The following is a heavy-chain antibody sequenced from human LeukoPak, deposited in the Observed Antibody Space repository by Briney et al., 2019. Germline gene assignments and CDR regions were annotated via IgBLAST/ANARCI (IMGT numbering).Heavy chain of an antibody. V-gene: IGHV3-43*01. CDR3: ATGAWGNHHFDY. J-gene: IGHJ4*02. D-gene: IGHD1-14*01. CDR1: GFTFDDYT. Sequence: PGGSLRLSCAASGFTFDDYTMHWVRQAPGKGLEWVSLISWDGGSTYYADSVKGRFTSSRDNSKNSLYLQMNTLRAEDTAVYYCATGAWGNHHFDYWGQGTLVTVSS. CDR2: ISWDGGST.